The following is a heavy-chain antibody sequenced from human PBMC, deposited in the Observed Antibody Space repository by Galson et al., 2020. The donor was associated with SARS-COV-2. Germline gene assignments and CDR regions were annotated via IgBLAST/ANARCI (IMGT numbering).Heavy chain of an antibody. CDR1: GYTFTNYE. CDR2: MNPNSGNP. CDR3: ARSYDDFATWFDP. Sequence: ASVKVSCKASGYTFTNYEINWVRQAPGQGLEWMGWMNPNSGNPGYAQKFQGRVTMTRTTSISTAYMELNSLTSEDTAVYYCARSYDDFATWFDPWGQGTLVTVSS. V-gene: IGHV1-8*01. J-gene: IGHJ5*02. D-gene: IGHD4-17*01.